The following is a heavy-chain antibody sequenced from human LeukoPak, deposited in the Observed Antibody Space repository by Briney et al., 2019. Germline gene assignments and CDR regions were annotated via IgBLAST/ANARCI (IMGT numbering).Heavy chain of an antibody. J-gene: IGHJ4*02. V-gene: IGHV3-43*01. CDR2: ISRDGSTP. CDR3: ARDIRGNYFDS. D-gene: IGHD3-16*01. CDR1: GFIFDDSL. Sequence: GGSLRLSCVASGFIFDDSLMHWFRQAPGKGLEWISLISRDGSTPYYADSVKGRFTISRDNSTNSLFLQMNSLTPEDTAVYYCARDIRGNYFDSWGQGTLVTVSS.